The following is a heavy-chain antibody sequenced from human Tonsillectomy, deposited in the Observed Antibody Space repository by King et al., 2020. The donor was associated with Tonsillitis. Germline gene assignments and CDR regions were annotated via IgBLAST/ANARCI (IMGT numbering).Heavy chain of an antibody. CDR3: ARDNDGDYGYYFYY. J-gene: IGHJ4*02. CDR1: GGSISSYY. CDR2: IYYSGST. Sequence: QVQLQESGPGLVKPSETLSLTCTVSGGSISSYYWSWIRQPPGKGLEWIGYIYYSGSTNYNPSLKSRVTISVDTSKNQFSLKLSSVTAADTAVYYCARDNDGDYGYYFYYWGQGTLVTVSS. D-gene: IGHD4-17*01. V-gene: IGHV4-59*01.